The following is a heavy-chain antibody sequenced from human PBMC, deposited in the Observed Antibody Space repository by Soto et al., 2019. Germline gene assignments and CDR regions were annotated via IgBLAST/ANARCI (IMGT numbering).Heavy chain of an antibody. CDR3: ARDLYSSSWYLGTPLDY. CDR1: GLTFSSYS. D-gene: IGHD6-13*01. J-gene: IGHJ4*02. Sequence: GGSLRLSCAASGLTFSSYSMNWVRQAPGKGLEWVSYISSSSSTIYYADSVKGRFTISRDNAKNSLYLQMNSLRAEDTAVYYCARDLYSSSWYLGTPLDYWGQGTLVTVSS. CDR2: ISSSSSTI. V-gene: IGHV3-48*01.